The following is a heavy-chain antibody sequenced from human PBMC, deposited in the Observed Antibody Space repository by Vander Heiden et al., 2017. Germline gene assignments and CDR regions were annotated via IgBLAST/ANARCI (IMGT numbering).Heavy chain of an antibody. J-gene: IGHJ3*02. D-gene: IGHD1-26*01. CDR1: GFTFSSYD. CDR3: ARDGIVAGAFDI. CDR2: IGTAGDT. V-gene: IGHV3-13*01. Sequence: EVQLVESGGGLVQPGGSLRLSCAASGFTFSSYDMHWVRQATGKGLEWVSAIGTAGDTYYPGSVKGRFTISRENPKNSLYLQMNSLRAGDTAVYYCARDGIVAGAFDIWGQGTMVTVSS.